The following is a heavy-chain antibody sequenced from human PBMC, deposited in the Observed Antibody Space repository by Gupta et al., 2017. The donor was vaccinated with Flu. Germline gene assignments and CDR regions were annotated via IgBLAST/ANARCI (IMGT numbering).Heavy chain of an antibody. D-gene: IGHD7-27*01. CDR3: ARELTGDLDY. J-gene: IGHJ4*02. Sequence: QVQLVQSGAEVKKPGAAVKVSSKASSYTFTNYDIAWVRHAPGQRLERMGWISVYKGDTKYVEKFQGRVTMTTDTSTSTAYMELRSLRSADTVVYFCARELTGDLDYWGQGTLVTVSS. CDR1: SYTFTNYD. CDR2: ISVYKGDT. V-gene: IGHV1-18*01.